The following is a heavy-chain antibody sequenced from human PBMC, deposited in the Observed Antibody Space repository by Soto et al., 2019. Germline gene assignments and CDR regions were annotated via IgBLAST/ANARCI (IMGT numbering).Heavy chain of an antibody. CDR1: GFTLSRFE. Sequence: GGSLRLSCAASGFTLSRFELHWVRQAPGKGLEWISYISSSGSTAYYASPVEGRFTISRDNANNSVYLQMDSLRAEDTALYYCTRAAWFPYLSFYWGQGALVTVSS. CDR2: ISSSGSTA. D-gene: IGHD3-10*01. V-gene: IGHV3-48*03. J-gene: IGHJ4*02. CDR3: TRAAWFPYLSFY.